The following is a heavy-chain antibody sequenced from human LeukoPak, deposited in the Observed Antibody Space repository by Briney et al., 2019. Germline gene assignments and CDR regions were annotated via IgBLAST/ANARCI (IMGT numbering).Heavy chain of an antibody. V-gene: IGHV1-18*01. CDR3: ARDSVRGGNSFLDS. D-gene: IGHD1-26*01. CDR1: GYTFSKYG. J-gene: IGHJ4*02. CDR2: INADNGAT. Sequence: GASVKVSCKTSGYTFSKYGLSWVRQAPGQRPEWMGWINADNGATHYAQNFQGRVTLTTDTSTSTGYMELRSLRLDDSAVFYCARDSVRGGNSFLDSWGQGTLVTVSS.